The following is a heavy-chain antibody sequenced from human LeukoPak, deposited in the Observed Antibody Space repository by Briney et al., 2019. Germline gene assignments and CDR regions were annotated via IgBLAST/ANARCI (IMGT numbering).Heavy chain of an antibody. D-gene: IGHD6-19*01. J-gene: IGHJ4*02. CDR3: ATRHIAVAGTAY. CDR2: INPNSGGT. V-gene: IGHV1-2*02. CDR1: GYSFTGYY. Sequence: ASVKVSCKASGYSFTGYYMHWVRQAPGQGLEWMGWINPNSGGTKNAQKFQGRVTMTRDTSVSTAYMELSGLTSDDTAVYYCATRHIAVAGTAYWGQGTLVTDSS.